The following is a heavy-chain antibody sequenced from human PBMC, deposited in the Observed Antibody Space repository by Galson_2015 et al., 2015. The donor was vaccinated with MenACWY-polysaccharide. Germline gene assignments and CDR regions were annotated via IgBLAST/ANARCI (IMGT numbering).Heavy chain of an antibody. J-gene: IGHJ4*02. Sequence: PALVKPTQTLALTCTFSGFSLTSRPMGVGWIRQPPGAAPECLAVIYWDDDKRYSPSLRSRLSITKDTSKNEVVLIMTNMDPLDTATYDGGHRRGGNTWNSGDFDCWGQGALVTVSS. D-gene: IGHD1-1*01. V-gene: IGHV2-5*08. CDR1: GFSLTSRPMG. CDR2: IYWDDDK. CDR3: GHRRGGNTWNSGDFDC.